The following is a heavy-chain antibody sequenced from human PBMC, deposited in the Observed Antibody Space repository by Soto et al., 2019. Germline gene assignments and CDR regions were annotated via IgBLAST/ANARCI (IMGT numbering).Heavy chain of an antibody. V-gene: IGHV3-21*01. J-gene: IGHJ4*02. CDR1: GFTFSSYS. CDR2: ISSSSSYI. CDR3: ARDWAVAGGEGFDY. D-gene: IGHD6-19*01. Sequence: EVQLVESGGGLVKPGGSLRLSCAASGFTFSSYSMNWVRQAPGKGLEWVSSISSSSSYIYYADSVKGRFTISRDNAKNSLYLQMNSLRAEDTAVYYCARDWAVAGGEGFDYWGRGTLVTVSS.